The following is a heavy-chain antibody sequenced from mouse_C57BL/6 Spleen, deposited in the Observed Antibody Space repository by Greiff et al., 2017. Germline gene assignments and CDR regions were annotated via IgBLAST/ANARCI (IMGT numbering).Heavy chain of an antibody. V-gene: IGHV1-76*01. J-gene: IGHJ3*01. Sequence: QVQLQQSGAELVRPGASVKLSCKASGYTFTDYYINWVKQRPGQGLEWIARIYPGSGNTYYNEKFKGKATLTAEKSSSTAYMQLSSLTSEDSAVYFCFIYYGTYEVAYWGQGTLVTVSA. CDR1: GYTFTDYY. CDR3: FIYYGTYEVAY. D-gene: IGHD2-1*01. CDR2: IYPGSGNT.